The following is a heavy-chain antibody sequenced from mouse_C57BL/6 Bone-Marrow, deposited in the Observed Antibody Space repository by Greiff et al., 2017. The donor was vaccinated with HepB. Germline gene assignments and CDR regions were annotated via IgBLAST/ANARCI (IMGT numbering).Heavy chain of an antibody. J-gene: IGHJ3*01. V-gene: IGHV1-47*01. CDR3: ARRGLLFDGYPAWFAY. CDR1: GYTFTTYP. Sequence: VQLQQSGAELVKPGASVKMSCKASGYTFTTYPIEWMKQNHGKSLEWIGNFHPYNDDTKYNEKFKGKATLTVEKSSSTVYLELSRLTSDDSAVYYCARRGLLFDGYPAWFAYWGQGTLVTVSA. CDR2: FHPYNDDT. D-gene: IGHD2-3*01.